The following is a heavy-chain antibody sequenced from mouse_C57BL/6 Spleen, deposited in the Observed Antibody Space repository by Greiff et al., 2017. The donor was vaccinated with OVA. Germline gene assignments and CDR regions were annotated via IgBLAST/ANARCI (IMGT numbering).Heavy chain of an antibody. CDR3: AIWVYYGSSYSDY. J-gene: IGHJ2*01. CDR2: IYPRDGST. D-gene: IGHD1-1*01. Sequence: QVQLKQSGPELVKPGASVKLSCKASGYTFTSYDINWVKQRPGQGLEWIGWIYPRDGSTKYNEKFKGKATLTVDTSSSTAYMELHSLTSEDSAVYFCAIWVYYGSSYSDYWGQGTTLTVSS. CDR1: GYTFTSYD. V-gene: IGHV1-85*01.